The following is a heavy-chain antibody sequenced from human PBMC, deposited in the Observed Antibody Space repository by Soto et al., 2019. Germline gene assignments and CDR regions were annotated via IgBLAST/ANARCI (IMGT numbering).Heavy chain of an antibody. Sequence: GSVRLSCTFSGFAFNNYGINWVRQAPGQGLEWVSSISKSDYTYYSDSVKGRFTISRDNAKNSVSLQMNTLRVEDTAVYYCAREDSIIIPAVSDFWGQGTMVTVSS. CDR3: AREDSIIIPAVSDF. CDR1: GFAFNNYG. J-gene: IGHJ4*02. V-gene: IGHV3-21*01. D-gene: IGHD2-2*01. CDR2: ISKSDYT.